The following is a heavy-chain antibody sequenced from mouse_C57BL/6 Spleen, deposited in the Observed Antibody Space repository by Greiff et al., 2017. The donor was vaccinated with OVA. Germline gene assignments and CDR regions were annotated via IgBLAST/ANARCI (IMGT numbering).Heavy chain of an antibody. CDR2: IWRGGST. Sequence: VKLQESGPGLVQPSQSLSITCTVSGFSLTSYGVHWVRQSPGKGLEWLGVIWRGGSTDYNAAFMSRLSITTDNSKSQVFFKMNSLQADDTAIYYCAKKGDYDWFAYWGQGTLVTVSA. V-gene: IGHV2-5*01. D-gene: IGHD2-4*01. CDR3: AKKGDYDWFAY. J-gene: IGHJ3*01. CDR1: GFSLTSYG.